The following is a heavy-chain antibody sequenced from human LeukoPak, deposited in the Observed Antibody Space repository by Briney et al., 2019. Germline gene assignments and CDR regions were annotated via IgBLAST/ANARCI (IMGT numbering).Heavy chain of an antibody. CDR1: GGSISSGSYY. V-gene: IGHV4-61*02. D-gene: IGHD6-6*01. Sequence: SXXLSLTCTVSGGSISSGSYYWSWIRQPAGKGLEWIGRIYTSGSTNYNPSLKSRVTISVDTSKNQFSLKLSSVTAADTAVYYCARALFEYSSSFGLWGQGTLVTDSS. J-gene: IGHJ4*02. CDR2: IYTSGST. CDR3: ARALFEYSSSFGL.